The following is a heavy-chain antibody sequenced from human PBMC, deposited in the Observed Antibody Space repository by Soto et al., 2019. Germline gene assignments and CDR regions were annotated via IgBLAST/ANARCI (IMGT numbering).Heavy chain of an antibody. CDR1: GGSISSGGYY. D-gene: IGHD3-16*01. CDR3: ARGADPYYFDY. CDR2: IYYSGST. V-gene: IGHV4-31*03. Sequence: SETLSVTCTVSGGSISSGGYYWSWIRQHPGKGLEWIGYIYYSGSTYYNPSLKSRVTISVDTSKNQFSLKLSSVTAADTAVYYCARGADPYYFDYWGQGTLVTVSS. J-gene: IGHJ4*02.